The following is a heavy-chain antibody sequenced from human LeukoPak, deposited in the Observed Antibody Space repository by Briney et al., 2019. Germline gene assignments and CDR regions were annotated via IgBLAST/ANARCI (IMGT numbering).Heavy chain of an antibody. D-gene: IGHD3-22*01. Sequence: PGGSLRLSCAASGFTFSKYAMTWVRQAPGKGLEWDSAINGGGGSTFYADSVKGRFTISRDNSKNTLYLQMNSLRAEDTAVYYCAKSPTYYYDSSAYRHFDYWGQGTLVTVSS. CDR1: GFTFSKYA. J-gene: IGHJ4*02. CDR3: AKSPTYYYDSSAYRHFDY. V-gene: IGHV3-23*01. CDR2: INGGGGST.